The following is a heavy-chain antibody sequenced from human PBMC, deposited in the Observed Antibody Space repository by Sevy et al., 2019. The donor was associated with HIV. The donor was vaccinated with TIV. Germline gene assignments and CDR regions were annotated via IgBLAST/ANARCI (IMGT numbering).Heavy chain of an antibody. D-gene: IGHD6-25*01. V-gene: IGHV1-2*02. J-gene: IGHJ4*02. Sequence: ASVKVSCKASGYTFTGYYMHWVRQAPGQGLEWMGWINPNSGGANYAQKFQGRVTMTRDTSISTAYMELSRLRSDDTAVYYCASLSSGLVLFDYWGQGTLVTVSS. CDR3: ASLSSGLVLFDY. CDR2: INPNSGGA. CDR1: GYTFTGYY.